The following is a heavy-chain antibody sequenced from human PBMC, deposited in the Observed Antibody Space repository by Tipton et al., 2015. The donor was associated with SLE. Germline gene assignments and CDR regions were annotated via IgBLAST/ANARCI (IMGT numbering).Heavy chain of an antibody. Sequence: LRLSCAISGDSVSSNSAAWNWIRQSPSRGLEWLGRTYYRSKWYNDYAVSVKSRITINPDTSKNQFSLKLSSVTAADTTVYYCARGDCSSTSCLDYWGQGTLVTVSS. CDR3: ARGDCSSTSCLDY. V-gene: IGHV6-1*01. J-gene: IGHJ4*02. D-gene: IGHD2-2*01. CDR1: GDSVSSNSAA. CDR2: TYYRSKWYN.